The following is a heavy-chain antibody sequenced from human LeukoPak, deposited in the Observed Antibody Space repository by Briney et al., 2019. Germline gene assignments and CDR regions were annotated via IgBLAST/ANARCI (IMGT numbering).Heavy chain of an antibody. Sequence: GGSLRLSCAASGFTFSSYSMDWVRQAPGKGLEWVSYISSSGSTIYYADSVKGRFTISRDNAKNSLYLQMNSLRDEDTAVYYCARGPQRYYGSGQDFDYWGQETLVSVSS. J-gene: IGHJ4*02. D-gene: IGHD3-10*01. CDR1: GFTFSSYS. V-gene: IGHV3-48*02. CDR2: ISSSGSTI. CDR3: ARGPQRYYGSGQDFDY.